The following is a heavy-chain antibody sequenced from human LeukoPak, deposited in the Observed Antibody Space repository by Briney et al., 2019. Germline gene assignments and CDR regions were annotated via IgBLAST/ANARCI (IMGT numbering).Heavy chain of an antibody. CDR3: ARVLGAYCSGSSCYATWYFDL. J-gene: IGHJ2*01. CDR1: GGSISSSY. Sequence: PSETLSLTCTVSGGSISSSYWSWVRQPPGKGPEWIGYIYYSGSTNYNPSLRSRVTISVDTSKNQFSLKLSSVTAADTAVYYCARVLGAYCSGSSCYATWYFDLWGRGTLITVSS. D-gene: IGHD2-15*01. V-gene: IGHV4-59*01. CDR2: IYYSGST.